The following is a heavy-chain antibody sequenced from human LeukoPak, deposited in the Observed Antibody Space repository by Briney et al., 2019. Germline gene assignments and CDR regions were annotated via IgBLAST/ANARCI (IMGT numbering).Heavy chain of an antibody. CDR1: GFTFSSYW. CDR3: AKDRDLLPDY. Sequence: GGSLRLSCAASGFTFSSYWMHWVRQAPGKGLVWVSRINSDGSNTVYADSVKGRFTVSRDNAKNTLYLQMNSLRAEDTAVYYCAKDRDLLPDYWGQGTLVTVSS. J-gene: IGHJ4*02. CDR2: INSDGSNT. D-gene: IGHD3-22*01. V-gene: IGHV3-74*01.